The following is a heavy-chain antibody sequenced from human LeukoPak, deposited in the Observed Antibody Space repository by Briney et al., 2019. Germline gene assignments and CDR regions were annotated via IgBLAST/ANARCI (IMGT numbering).Heavy chain of an antibody. CDR1: GYTFTSYY. Sequence: ASVKVSCKASGYTFTSYYMHWVRQAPGQGLEWMGIINPSGGSTGYAQKFQGRVTMTRDTSASTVYMELSSLRSEDAAVYYCARGGRTRIAAAGADDYWGQGTLVTVSS. CDR3: ARGGRTRIAAAGADDY. CDR2: INPSGGST. J-gene: IGHJ4*02. D-gene: IGHD6-13*01. V-gene: IGHV1-46*01.